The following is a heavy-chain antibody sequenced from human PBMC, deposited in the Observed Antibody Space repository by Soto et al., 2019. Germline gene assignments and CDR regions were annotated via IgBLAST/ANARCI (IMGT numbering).Heavy chain of an antibody. CDR3: TTDFVAAADEGSY. Sequence: GGSLRLSCAASGFTFSNAWMSWVRQAPGKGLEWVGRIKSKTDGGTTDYAAPVKGRFTISRDDSKNTLYLQMNSLKTEDTAVYYCTTDFVAAADEGSYWGQGTLVTVSS. CDR1: GFTFSNAW. J-gene: IGHJ4*02. D-gene: IGHD6-13*01. V-gene: IGHV3-15*01. CDR2: IKSKTDGGTT.